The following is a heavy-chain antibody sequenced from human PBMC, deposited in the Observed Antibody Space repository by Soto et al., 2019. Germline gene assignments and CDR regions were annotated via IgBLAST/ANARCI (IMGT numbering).Heavy chain of an antibody. J-gene: IGHJ6*02. CDR2: ISYDGSNK. Sequence: QVQLVESGGGVVQPGRSLRLSCAASGFTFSSYAMHWVRQAPGKGREWVAVISYDGSNKYYADSVKGRFTISRDNSKNTLYLQMNSLRAEDTAVYYCARDGTAMANYYYYGMDVWGQGTTVTVSS. CDR3: ARDGTAMANYYYYGMDV. V-gene: IGHV3-30-3*01. CDR1: GFTFSSYA. D-gene: IGHD5-18*01.